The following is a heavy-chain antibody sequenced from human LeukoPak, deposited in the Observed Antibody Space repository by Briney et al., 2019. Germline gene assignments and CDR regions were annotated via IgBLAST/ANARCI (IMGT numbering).Heavy chain of an antibody. CDR1: GGSISSGGYY. J-gene: IGHJ4*02. V-gene: IGHV4-31*03. CDR2: IYYSGST. D-gene: IGHD3-10*01. CDR3: ARVWFGSGFDY. Sequence: TLSLTCTVSGGSISSGGYYWSWIRQHPGKGLEWIGYIYYSGSTYYNPSLKSRVTISVDTSKNQFSLKLSSVTAADTAVYYCARVWFGSGFDYWGQGTLVTVSS.